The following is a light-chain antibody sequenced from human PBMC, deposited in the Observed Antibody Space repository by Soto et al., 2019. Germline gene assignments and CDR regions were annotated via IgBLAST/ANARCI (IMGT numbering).Light chain of an antibody. CDR3: AAWDTSLSGWV. V-gene: IGLV1-44*01. CDR1: SSNIGSTS. CDR2: SNN. Sequence: QSVLTQPPSASGTPGQRVTISCSGSSSNIGSTSVYWYQQLPGTAPKLLIYSNNRRPSWVPDRLSGSKSGTSASLAISGLQSEDEADDYCAAWDTSLSGWVFGGGTKLTVL. J-gene: IGLJ3*02.